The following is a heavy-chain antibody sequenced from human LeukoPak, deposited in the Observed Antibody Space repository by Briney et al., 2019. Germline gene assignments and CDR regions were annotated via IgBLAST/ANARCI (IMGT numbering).Heavy chain of an antibody. CDR1: GFTFSSYA. D-gene: IGHD6-6*01. CDR3: ATSSSVSRGLRPSTRPHAEFDY. Sequence: GGSLRLSCAASGFTFSSYAMSWVCQAPGKGLEWVSVISGSGGSTYYADSVKGRFTISRDNSKNTLYLQMNSLRVEDTAVYYCATSSSVSRGLRPSTRPHAEFDYWGQGTLVTVSS. V-gene: IGHV3-23*01. J-gene: IGHJ4*02. CDR2: ISGSGGST.